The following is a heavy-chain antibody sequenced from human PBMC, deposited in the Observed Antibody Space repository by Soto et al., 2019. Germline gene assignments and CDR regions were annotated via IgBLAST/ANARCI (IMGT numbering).Heavy chain of an antibody. D-gene: IGHD2-8*01. V-gene: IGHV1-69*01. Sequence: QVQLVQSGAEVKKPGSSVKVSCKASGGTFSTYSISWVRQAPGQGLEWMGESLPIFGTSHYAQNFQGRVTITADESTSTVYMELSSLRSDDTAVYYCARGGLYPKSSFYYCMDVWGQGTTVTVSS. CDR3: ARGGLYPKSSFYYCMDV. CDR1: GGTFSTYS. J-gene: IGHJ6*02. CDR2: SLPIFGTS.